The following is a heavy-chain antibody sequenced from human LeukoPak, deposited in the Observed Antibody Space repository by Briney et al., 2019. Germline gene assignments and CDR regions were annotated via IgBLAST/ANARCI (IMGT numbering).Heavy chain of an antibody. J-gene: IGHJ3*02. CDR2: ISGSGGST. D-gene: IGHD3-22*01. CDR1: GFTFSSYA. V-gene: IGHV3-23*01. Sequence: GGSLRLSCAVSGFTFSSYAMSWVRQAPGKGLEWVSAISGSGGSTYYADSVKGRFTISRDNSKNTLYLQMNSLRAEDTAVYYCAKGEYDSSLWNAFNIWGQGTMVTVSS. CDR3: AKGEYDSSLWNAFNI.